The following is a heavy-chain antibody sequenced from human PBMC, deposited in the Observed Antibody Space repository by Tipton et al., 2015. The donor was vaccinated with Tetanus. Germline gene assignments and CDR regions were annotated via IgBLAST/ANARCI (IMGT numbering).Heavy chain of an antibody. J-gene: IGHJ4*02. CDR1: GGSISSYY. Sequence: TLSLTCTVSGGSISSYYWSWIRQPPGKGLEWIGYIYYSGGTIYNPSLKSRVTISVDPSKNQFSLKLSSVTAADTAVYYCARGDIGAVGYWGQRILVPVSS. CDR3: ARGDIGAVGY. D-gene: IGHD2-15*01. CDR2: IYYSGGT. V-gene: IGHV4-59*01.